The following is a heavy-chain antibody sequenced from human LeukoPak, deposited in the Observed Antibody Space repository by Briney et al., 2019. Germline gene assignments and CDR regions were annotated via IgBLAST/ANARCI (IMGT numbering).Heavy chain of an antibody. CDR2: VSSSSSYI. CDR3: ARFAMARGGY. J-gene: IGHJ4*02. D-gene: IGHD5-24*01. CDR1: GFTFSSYS. V-gene: IGHV3-21*01. Sequence: PGGSLRLSCAASGFTFSSYSMNWVRQAPGKGLEWVSSVSSSSSYIYYADSVKGRFTISRDNAKNSLYLQMNSLRAEDTAVYYCARFAMARGGYWGQGTLVTVSS.